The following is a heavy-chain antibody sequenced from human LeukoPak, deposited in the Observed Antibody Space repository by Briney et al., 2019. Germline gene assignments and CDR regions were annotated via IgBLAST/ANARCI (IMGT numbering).Heavy chain of an antibody. D-gene: IGHD2-2*01. CDR2: ISGDGGST. V-gene: IGHV3-43*02. CDR3: ARDRYCSYTTCHGWFDP. Sequence: GGSLRLSCAASGFTFDDFAMHWVRQAPGKGLEWVSLISGDGGSTYYADSVKGRFTISRDNSKNSLYLQMNSLRTEDTALYYCARDRYCSYTTCHGWFDPWGQGTLVTVSS. CDR1: GFTFDDFA. J-gene: IGHJ5*02.